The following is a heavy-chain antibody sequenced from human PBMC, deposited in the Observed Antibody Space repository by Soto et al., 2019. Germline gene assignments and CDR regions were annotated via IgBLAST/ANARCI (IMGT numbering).Heavy chain of an antibody. Sequence: PGGSLRLSCAASGVTFSSDGMHWVRQAPGKGLEWVAVISYDGSNKYYPDSVKGRFTISRDNSKNTLYLQMNSLRAEDTAVYYCSKDQITMIVTYYFGYWGQGTLVTVSS. CDR3: SKDQITMIVTYYFGY. V-gene: IGHV3-30*18. D-gene: IGHD3-22*01. CDR1: GVTFSSDG. CDR2: ISYDGSNK. J-gene: IGHJ4*02.